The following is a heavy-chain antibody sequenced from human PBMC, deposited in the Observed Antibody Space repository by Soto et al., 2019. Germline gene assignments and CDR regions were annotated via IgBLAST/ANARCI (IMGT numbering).Heavy chain of an antibody. Sequence: GGSLRLSCADSGFSFSSYWMHWVRQAPGKGLVWVSRINRDGSSTTYADSVKGRFTISRDNANNRLYLQMNSLRVEDTAVYYCARDYDFWSSYPSVYFDYWGLGKLVTVSS. CDR2: INRDGSST. J-gene: IGHJ4*02. CDR1: GFSFSSYW. V-gene: IGHV3-74*01. D-gene: IGHD3-3*01. CDR3: ARDYDFWSSYPSVYFDY.